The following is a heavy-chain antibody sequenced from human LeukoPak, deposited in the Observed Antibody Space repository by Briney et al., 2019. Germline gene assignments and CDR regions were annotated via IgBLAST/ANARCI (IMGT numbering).Heavy chain of an antibody. D-gene: IGHD6-13*01. CDR2: INPSGGAI. CDR1: GYTFTNYY. J-gene: IGHJ4*02. CDR3: ARDSQQQPQYYFDY. Sequence: ASVKVSCKASGYTFTNYYMHWVRQAPGQGLEWMGVINPSGGAISYAQTFQGRVTMTRDTSTSTLYMELSSLRSEDTAMFYCARDSQQQPQYYFDYWGQGTLVTVSS. V-gene: IGHV1-46*01.